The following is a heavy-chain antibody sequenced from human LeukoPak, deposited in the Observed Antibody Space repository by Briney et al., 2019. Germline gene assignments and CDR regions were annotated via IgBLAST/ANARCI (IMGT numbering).Heavy chain of an antibody. CDR3: ARVRIAAAANGDY. CDR2: ISAYNGNT. CDR1: GYTFTSYG. Sequence: GASVKVSCKASGYTFTSYGISWVRQAPGQGLEWMGWISAYNGNTNYAQKLQGRVTMTTDTSTSTAYKELRSLRSDDTAVYYCARVRIAAAANGDYWGQGTLVTVSS. J-gene: IGHJ4*02. V-gene: IGHV1-18*01. D-gene: IGHD6-13*01.